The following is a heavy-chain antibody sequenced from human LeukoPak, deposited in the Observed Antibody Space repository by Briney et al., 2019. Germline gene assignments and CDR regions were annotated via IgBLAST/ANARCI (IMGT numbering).Heavy chain of an antibody. D-gene: IGHD3-22*01. Sequence: SETLSLTCDVSGVSVSGGGYSWSWLRQPPGKGLELIGYIYDSGTTFYNPSLESRPTISVDRSKNQFSLKLISVTAADTAVYYCARGVPFLPDSSGYSYPDYFDYWGQGTLVTVSS. CDR1: GVSVSGGGYS. V-gene: IGHV4-30-2*01. CDR2: IYDSGTT. J-gene: IGHJ4*02. CDR3: ARGVPFLPDSSGYSYPDYFDY.